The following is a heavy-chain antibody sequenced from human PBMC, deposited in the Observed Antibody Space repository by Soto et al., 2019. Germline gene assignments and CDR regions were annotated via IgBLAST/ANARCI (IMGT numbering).Heavy chain of an antibody. V-gene: IGHV3-48*03. CDR1: GVTFSSYE. Sequence: EVQLVESGGGLVQPGRSLRLSCAASGVTFSSYEMNWVRQGPGKGLEWVSYLDSRSSIIHYADSVKGRLTIYRDNARNSLYRQINRLRVEDTAVYYCARGRGLSGGYYAFDYCGLRSLVTVSS. J-gene: IGHJ4*02. CDR2: LDSRSSII. CDR3: ARGRGLSGGYYAFDY. D-gene: IGHD1-26*01.